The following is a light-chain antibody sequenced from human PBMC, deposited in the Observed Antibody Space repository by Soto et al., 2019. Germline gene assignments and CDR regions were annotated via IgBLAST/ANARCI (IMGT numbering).Light chain of an antibody. CDR2: GAS. CDR3: QQFGSSSWT. CDR1: QSVSSSY. Sequence: ESVLTQSPGTLSLSPGEKATLSCRASQSVSSSYLAWYQQKPGQASRLLIYGASSRATGIPDRFSGSGSGTDFTLTVSRLEPEDFAVYYCQQFGSSSWTFGQGTKVDIK. V-gene: IGKV3-20*01. J-gene: IGKJ1*01.